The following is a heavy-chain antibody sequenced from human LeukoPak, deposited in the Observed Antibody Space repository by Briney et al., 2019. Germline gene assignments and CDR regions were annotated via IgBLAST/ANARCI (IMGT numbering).Heavy chain of an antibody. CDR3: ARDGGSGSYHHFDY. CDR2: IYYSGST. D-gene: IGHD3-10*01. V-gene: IGHV4-39*07. CDR1: GYSISSSKYY. J-gene: IGHJ4*02. Sequence: SETLSLTCTVSGYSISSSKYYWGWIRQPPGKGLEWIGSIYYSGSTYYNPSLKSRVTISVDTSKNQFSLKLSSVTAADTAVYYCARDGGSGSYHHFDYWGQGTLVTVSS.